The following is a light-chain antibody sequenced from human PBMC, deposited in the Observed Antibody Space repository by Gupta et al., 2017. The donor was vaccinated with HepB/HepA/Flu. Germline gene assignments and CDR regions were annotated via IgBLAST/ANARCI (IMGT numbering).Light chain of an antibody. CDR1: QSVGSN. CDR3: QQYNNWPLT. V-gene: IGKV3-15*01. Sequence: EIVMTQSPATLSVSPGASATLPCRASQSVGSNLAWYQQKPGQAPRLLIYGASTRATGVPARFSGDGSGTEFTLTISSLQSEDFAVYSCQQYNNWPLTFGGGTKVEIK. CDR2: GAS. J-gene: IGKJ4*01.